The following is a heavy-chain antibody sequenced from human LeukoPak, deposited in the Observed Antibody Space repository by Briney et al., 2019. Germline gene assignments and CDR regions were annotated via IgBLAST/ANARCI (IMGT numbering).Heavy chain of an antibody. D-gene: IGHD3-22*01. CDR2: IKQDGTDK. Sequence: GGSLRLSCAASGFTFSDYYMSWIRQAPGKGLDWVANIKQDGTDKYYVDSVKGRFTISRDNAKNLLYLQMNSLRAEDTAVYYCAREKLDTRGYVDYWGQGTLVTVSS. V-gene: IGHV3-7*01. CDR1: GFTFSDYY. J-gene: IGHJ4*02. CDR3: AREKLDTRGYVDY.